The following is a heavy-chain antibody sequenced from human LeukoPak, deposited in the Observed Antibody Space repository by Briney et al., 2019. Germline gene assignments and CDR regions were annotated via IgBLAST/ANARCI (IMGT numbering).Heavy chain of an antibody. D-gene: IGHD6-19*01. J-gene: IGHJ4*02. Sequence: GGSLRLSCAASGFTFSSYWMSWVRQAPGKGLEWVANIKQDGSEKYYVDSVKGRFTISRGNAKNSLYLQMNSLRAEDTAVYYCARAGSGPTSGYYYFDYWGQGTLVTVSS. V-gene: IGHV3-7*01. CDR2: IKQDGSEK. CDR3: ARAGSGPTSGYYYFDY. CDR1: GFTFSSYW.